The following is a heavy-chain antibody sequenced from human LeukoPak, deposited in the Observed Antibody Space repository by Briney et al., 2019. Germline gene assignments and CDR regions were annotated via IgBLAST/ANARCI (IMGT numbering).Heavy chain of an antibody. CDR1: GFSLGGHD. Sequence: GGSLRLSCTASGFSLGGHDMHLVRQTTGDGLEWLAAVSAGHHAFYAGSVKGRFTVSREDAKNSLYLQMNSLRAEDTAVYYCAKRGYSGYDLTTHFDYWGQGTLVTVSS. J-gene: IGHJ4*02. CDR3: AKRGYSGYDLTTHFDY. CDR2: VSAGHHA. D-gene: IGHD5-12*01. V-gene: IGHV3-13*01.